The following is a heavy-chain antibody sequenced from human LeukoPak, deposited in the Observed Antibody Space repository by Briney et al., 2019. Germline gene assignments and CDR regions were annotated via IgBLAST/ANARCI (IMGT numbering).Heavy chain of an antibody. J-gene: IGHJ4*02. CDR3: ARYGDNSYYFDY. CDR2: IYYSGST. CDR1: GGSVSSGSYY. V-gene: IGHV4-61*01. Sequence: PSETLSLTCTVSGGSVSSGSYYWSWIRQPPGKGLEWVGYIYYSGSTNYNPSLKSRLTISVDTSKNQFSLKLSSVTAADTAVYYCARYGDNSYYFDYRGQGALVTVSS. D-gene: IGHD4-23*01.